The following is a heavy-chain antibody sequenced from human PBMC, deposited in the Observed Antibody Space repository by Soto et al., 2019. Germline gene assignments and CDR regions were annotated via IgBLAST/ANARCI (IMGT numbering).Heavy chain of an antibody. V-gene: IGHV4-59*08. Sequence: SETLSLTCTVSGGSITNYYWSWIRQPPGKGLEWIGYIYYSGSTNYNPSLKSRVTISVDTSGAQFSLRLSSVTAADTAIYYCARAHRDLEKVVHYYYSMDVWGQGTTVTVSS. CDR1: GGSITNYY. D-gene: IGHD2-15*01. J-gene: IGHJ6*02. CDR2: IYYSGST. CDR3: ARAHRDLEKVVHYYYSMDV.